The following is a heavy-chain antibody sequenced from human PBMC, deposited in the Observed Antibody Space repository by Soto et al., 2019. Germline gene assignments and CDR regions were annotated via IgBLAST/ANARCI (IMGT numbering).Heavy chain of an antibody. D-gene: IGHD2-15*01. CDR3: ARGVVVAATQLWFDY. V-gene: IGHV4-39*01. J-gene: IGHJ4*02. CDR1: GGSISSSSYY. Sequence: SETLSLTCTVSGGSISSSSYYWGWIRQPPGKGLEWIGSIYYSGSTYYNPSLKSRVTISVDTSKNQFSLKLSSVTAADTAVYYCARGVVVAATQLWFDYWGQGTLVTVSS. CDR2: IYYSGST.